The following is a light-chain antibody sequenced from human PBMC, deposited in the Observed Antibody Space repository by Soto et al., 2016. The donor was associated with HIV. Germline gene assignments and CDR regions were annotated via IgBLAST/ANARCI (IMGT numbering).Light chain of an antibody. J-gene: IGKJ1*01. CDR2: KVS. Sequence: DIQMTQSPFTLSASIGETITITCRASHNIYGWLAWYQQKPGTPPSLLIYKVSTLESGVPSRFSGVGFGTDFTLTISTLQPEDSAIYYCQQYNTPPWTFGQGTKVEI. V-gene: IGKV1-5*03. CDR3: QQYNTPPWT. CDR1: HNIYGW.